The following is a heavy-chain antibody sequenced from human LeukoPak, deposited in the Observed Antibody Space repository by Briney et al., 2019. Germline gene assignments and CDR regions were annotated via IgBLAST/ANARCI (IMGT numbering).Heavy chain of an antibody. D-gene: IGHD4-23*01. Sequence: PSETLSLTCTVAGGPISSFDYYWTWIRLPPGKGLEWIAYRHNTGFAYYNPSLKNRVAVSVDASNNQFSLWLTSVTAADTAIYYCAGKPNSLYYFDYWGQGALVTVSS. CDR2: RHNTGFA. J-gene: IGHJ4*02. CDR3: AGKPNSLYYFDY. V-gene: IGHV4-31*03. CDR1: GGPISSFDYY.